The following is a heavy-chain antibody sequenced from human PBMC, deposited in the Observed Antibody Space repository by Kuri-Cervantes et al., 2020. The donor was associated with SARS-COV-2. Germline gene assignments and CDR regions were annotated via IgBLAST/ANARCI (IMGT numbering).Heavy chain of an antibody. D-gene: IGHD1-26*01. CDR1: GFTFSSYT. CDR3: ARYVPYFSIVGPTGSYKDV. Sequence: GESLKISCAASGFTFSSYTINWVRQAPGKGLEWVSSITSDSSYIYYADSVKGRFTISRDNAKNSLYLQMNSLRAEDTAVYYCARYVPYFSIVGPTGSYKDVWGKATTVTVSS. V-gene: IGHV3-21*01. J-gene: IGHJ6*03. CDR2: ITSDSSYI.